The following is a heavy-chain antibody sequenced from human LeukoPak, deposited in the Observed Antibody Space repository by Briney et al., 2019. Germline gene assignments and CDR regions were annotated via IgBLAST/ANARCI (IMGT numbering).Heavy chain of an antibody. CDR2: ISGDGGST. Sequence: GGSLRLSCAASGFTFDDYAMHWVRQAPGKGLEWVSLISGDGGSTYYADSVKGRFTISRDNSKNSLYLQMNSLRTEDTALYYCAKDSAIYGSGSYEFLSFDYWGQGTLVTVSS. V-gene: IGHV3-43*02. J-gene: IGHJ4*02. D-gene: IGHD3-10*01. CDR1: GFTFDDYA. CDR3: AKDSAIYGSGSYEFLSFDY.